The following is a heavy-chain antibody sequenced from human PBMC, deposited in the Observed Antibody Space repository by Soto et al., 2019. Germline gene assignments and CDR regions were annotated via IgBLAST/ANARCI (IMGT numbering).Heavy chain of an antibody. CDR3: ARDQGSGYYDY. CDR1: GYTFSSYY. D-gene: IGHD3-22*01. V-gene: IGHV1-46*01. CDR2: INPSGGST. Sequence: QVQLVQSGAEVKKPGASVKVSCKASGYTFSSYYMHWVRQAPGQGLEWMGIINPSGGSTSYAQKFQGRVTMTRDTSTSTVYMELSSLRSEDTAVYYCARDQGSGYYDYWGQGTLVTVSS. J-gene: IGHJ4*02.